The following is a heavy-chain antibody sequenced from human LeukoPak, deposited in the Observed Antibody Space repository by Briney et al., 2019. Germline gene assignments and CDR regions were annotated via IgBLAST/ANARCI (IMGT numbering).Heavy chain of an antibody. CDR3: ARRRVTTPLFDY. V-gene: IGHV4-4*02. CDR1: GGSISSSNW. J-gene: IGHJ4*02. Sequence: SETLSLTCAVSGGSISSSNWWSWVRQPPGKGLEWIGEIYHSGSTNYNPSLKSRVTISVDTSKNQFSLKLSSVTAADTAVYYCARRRVTTPLFDYWGQGTLVTVSS. D-gene: IGHD4-17*01. CDR2: IYHSGST.